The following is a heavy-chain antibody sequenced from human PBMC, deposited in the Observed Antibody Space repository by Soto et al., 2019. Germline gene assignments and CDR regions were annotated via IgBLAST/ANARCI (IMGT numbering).Heavy chain of an antibody. Sequence: QVQLQESGPGLVKPSETLSLSCTVSGGSISSYHWSWIRQTPGKGLEWIGYVHYSWGSNYNPSLKSLVALSLVPSKSQFSLKLTSVTATDTAVYYCARQGFGALNGLVDVWGQGTTVTVSS. CDR2: VHYSWGS. CDR1: GGSISSYH. CDR3: ARQGFGALNGLVDV. V-gene: IGHV4-59*08. D-gene: IGHD3-10*01. J-gene: IGHJ6*02.